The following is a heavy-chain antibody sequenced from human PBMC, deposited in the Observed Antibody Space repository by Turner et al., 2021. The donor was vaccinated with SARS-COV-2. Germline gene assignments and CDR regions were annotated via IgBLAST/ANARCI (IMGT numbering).Heavy chain of an antibody. CDR3: ARGFLGPSYNCNERFDY. J-gene: IGHJ4*02. D-gene: IGHD1-1*01. CDR2: VTPYNGDT. V-gene: IGHV1-8*01. Sequence: QVQLVPSGTAVKKPGASVKVSCRASGYTFSDHDIHWVRQATGQGLEWIGKVTPYNGDTAYAQKFQGRVTVTMDSSIATAHLELTSLKSEDTAVYYCARGFLGPSYNCNERFDYWGQGSLVTVSS. CDR1: GYTFSDHD.